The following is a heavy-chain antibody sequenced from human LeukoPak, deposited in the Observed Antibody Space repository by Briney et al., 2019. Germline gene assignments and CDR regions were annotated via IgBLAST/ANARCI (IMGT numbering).Heavy chain of an antibody. CDR2: IWYDGSNK. J-gene: IGHJ4*02. CDR1: GFTFSSYG. CDR3: ARDPEDCGGSYGPNDY. Sequence: GGSLRLSCAASGFTFSSYGMHWVRQAPGKGLEWVAVIWYDGSNKYYADSVKGRFTISRDNSKNTLYLQMNSLRAEDTAVYYCARDPEDCGGSYGPNDYWGQGTLVTVSS. D-gene: IGHD1-26*01. V-gene: IGHV3-33*01.